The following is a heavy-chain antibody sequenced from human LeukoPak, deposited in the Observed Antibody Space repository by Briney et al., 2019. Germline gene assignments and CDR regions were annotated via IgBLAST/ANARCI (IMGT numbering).Heavy chain of an antibody. V-gene: IGHV3-9*01. CDR1: GFTFDDYA. J-gene: IGHJ4*02. Sequence: PGRSLRLSCAASGFTFDDYAMHWVRQAPGKGLEWVSGISWNSGSIGYADSVKGRFTISRDNAKNSLYLQMNSLRAEDTAVYYCAKDRAVLWFGESLDWGQGTLVTVSS. D-gene: IGHD3-10*01. CDR2: ISWNSGSI. CDR3: AKDRAVLWFGESLD.